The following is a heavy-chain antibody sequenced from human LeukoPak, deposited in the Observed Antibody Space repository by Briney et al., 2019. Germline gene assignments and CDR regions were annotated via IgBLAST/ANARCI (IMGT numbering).Heavy chain of an antibody. CDR2: IRYDGSNK. Sequence: GGSLRLSCAASGFTFSSYDMHWARQAPGKGLEWVAFIRYDGSNKYYADSVKGRFTISRDNSKNTLYLQMNSLRAEDTAVFYCARASGSGYGNAFDVWGQGTMVTVSS. V-gene: IGHV3-30*02. J-gene: IGHJ3*01. D-gene: IGHD3-22*01. CDR1: GFTFSSYD. CDR3: ARASGSGYGNAFDV.